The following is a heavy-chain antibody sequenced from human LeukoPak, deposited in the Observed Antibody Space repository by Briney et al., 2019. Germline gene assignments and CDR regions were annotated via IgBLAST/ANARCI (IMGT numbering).Heavy chain of an antibody. J-gene: IGHJ6*03. V-gene: IGHV4-61*02. CDR2: IYTSGST. CDR3: ARVGGGNSYYYYYMDV. Sequence: SETLSLTCTVSGDSISSGTYYRIWIRQPAGKGLEWIGRIYTSGSTNYNPSLKSRVTISVDTSKNQFSLKLSSVTAADTAVYYCARVGGGNSYYYYYMDVRGKGTTVTVSS. D-gene: IGHD4-23*01. CDR1: GDSISSGTYY.